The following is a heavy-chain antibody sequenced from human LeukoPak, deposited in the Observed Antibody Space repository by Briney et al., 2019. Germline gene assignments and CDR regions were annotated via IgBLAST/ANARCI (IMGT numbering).Heavy chain of an antibody. J-gene: IGHJ2*01. D-gene: IGHD3-10*01. Sequence: GASVKVSCKASGYTFTSYAMNWVRQAPGQGLEWMGWINTNTGNPTYAQGFTGRFVFSLDTSVSTAYLQISSLKAEDTAVYYCARVPLTWYGSGSFYWYFDLWGRGTLVTVSS. CDR1: GYTFTSYA. CDR3: ARVPLTWYGSGSFYWYFDL. CDR2: INTNTGNP. V-gene: IGHV7-4-1*02.